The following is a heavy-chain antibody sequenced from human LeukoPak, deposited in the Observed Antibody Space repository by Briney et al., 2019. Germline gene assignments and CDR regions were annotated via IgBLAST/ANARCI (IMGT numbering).Heavy chain of an antibody. CDR3: ARDRVNWNDGFDP. Sequence: PGGSLRLSCAASGFTFSTYEMNWVRQAPGKGLEWVSYISSSGSSIYYADSVKGRFTISRDNAKNSLYLQMNSLRAEDTAVYYCARDRVNWNDGFDPGGQGTLGTVS. V-gene: IGHV3-48*03. J-gene: IGHJ5*02. CDR1: GFTFSTYE. CDR2: ISSSGSSI. D-gene: IGHD1-20*01.